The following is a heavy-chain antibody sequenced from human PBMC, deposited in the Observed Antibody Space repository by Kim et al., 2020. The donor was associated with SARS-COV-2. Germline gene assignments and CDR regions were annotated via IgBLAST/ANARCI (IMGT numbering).Heavy chain of an antibody. J-gene: IGHJ6*02. Sequence: SVKVSCKASGGTFSSYAISWVRQAPGQGLEWMGGIIPIFGTANYAQKFQGRVTITADESTSTAYMELSSLRSEDTAVYYCARDSPYYYDSSGYYYYYYGMDVWGQGTTVTVSS. V-gene: IGHV1-69*13. CDR1: GGTFSSYA. CDR2: IIPIFGTA. D-gene: IGHD3-22*01. CDR3: ARDSPYYYDSSGYYYYYYGMDV.